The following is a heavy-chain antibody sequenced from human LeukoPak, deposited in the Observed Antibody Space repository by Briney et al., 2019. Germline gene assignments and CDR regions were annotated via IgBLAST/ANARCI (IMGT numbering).Heavy chain of an antibody. CDR1: GFTFSNYA. V-gene: IGHV3-21*01. D-gene: IGHD3-22*01. Sequence: GGSLTLSCAASGFTFSNYAMSWVRQAPGKGLEWVSSISSSSSYIYYADSVKGRFTISRDNAKNSLYLQMNSLRAEDTAVYYCARAIRYYYDSSGYLDYWGQGTLVTVSS. CDR2: ISSSSSYI. CDR3: ARAIRYYYDSSGYLDY. J-gene: IGHJ4*02.